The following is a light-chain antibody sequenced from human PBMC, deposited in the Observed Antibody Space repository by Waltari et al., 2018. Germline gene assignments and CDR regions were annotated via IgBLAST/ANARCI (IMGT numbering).Light chain of an antibody. V-gene: IGKV3-15*01. CDR3: QHYNNRPPYS. CDR1: QGISNN. J-gene: IGKJ2*03. CDR2: GAS. Sequence: EIELTQSPATVSASPGERVTLSCRASQGISNNLVWYQHKPGQSPRLLIYGASARATGVPERFSGSGYRTEFTLTISSLQSEDFAVYYCQHYNNRPPYSFGQGTKLDIK.